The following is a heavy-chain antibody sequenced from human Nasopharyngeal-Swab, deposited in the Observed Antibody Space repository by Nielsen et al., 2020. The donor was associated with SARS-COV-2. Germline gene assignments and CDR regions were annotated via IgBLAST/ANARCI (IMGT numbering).Heavy chain of an antibody. CDR1: GFTFSSYA. Sequence: GESLKISCAASGFTFSSYAMHWVRQAPGKGLEWVAVISYDGSNKYYADSVKGRFTISRDNSKNTLYLQMNGLRAEDTAVYYCAREHGRAGRENDAFDIWGQGTMVTVSS. CDR2: ISYDGSNK. V-gene: IGHV3-30-3*01. CDR3: AREHGRAGRENDAFDI. J-gene: IGHJ3*02.